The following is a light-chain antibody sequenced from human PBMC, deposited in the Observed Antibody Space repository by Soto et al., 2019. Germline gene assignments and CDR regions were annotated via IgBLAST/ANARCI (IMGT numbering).Light chain of an antibody. V-gene: IGLV1-40*01. CDR2: GNS. J-gene: IGLJ2*01. Sequence: QSVLTQPPSVSGAPGQRVTISCTGSSSNIGAGYDVHWYQQLPGTAPKLLIYGNSNRPSGVPDRFSGSQSGTSATLAITGLQTGDEADYFCGTWDSSLSVVIFGGGTKLTVL. CDR3: GTWDSSLSVVI. CDR1: SSNIGAGYD.